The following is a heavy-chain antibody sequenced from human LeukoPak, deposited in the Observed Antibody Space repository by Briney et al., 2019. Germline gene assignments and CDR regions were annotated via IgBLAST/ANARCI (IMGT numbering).Heavy chain of an antibody. J-gene: IGHJ4*02. V-gene: IGHV3-23*01. CDR2: ISGSGGST. D-gene: IGHD6-13*01. CDR1: GFTFSSYA. Sequence: PGGSLRLSCAASGFTFSSYAMSWVRQAPGKGLEWVSAISGSGGSTYYADSVEGRFTISRDNSKNTLYLQMNSLRAEDTAVYYCAKDVAALLNYFDYWGQGTLVTVSS. CDR3: AKDVAALLNYFDY.